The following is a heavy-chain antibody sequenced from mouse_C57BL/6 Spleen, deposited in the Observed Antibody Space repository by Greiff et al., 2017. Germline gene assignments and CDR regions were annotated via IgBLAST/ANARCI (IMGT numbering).Heavy chain of an antibody. J-gene: IGHJ3*01. V-gene: IGHV10-1*01. Sequence: EVQGVESGGGLVQPKGSLKLSCAASGFSFNTYAMNWVRQAPGKGLEWVARIRSKSNNYATYYADSVKDRFTISRDDSESMLYLQMSSLKSEDTAMYYCARQGATTVVIEAWFAYWGQGTLVTVSA. CDR2: IRSKSNNYAT. CDR3: ARQGATTVVIEAWFAY. D-gene: IGHD1-1*01. CDR1: GFSFNTYA.